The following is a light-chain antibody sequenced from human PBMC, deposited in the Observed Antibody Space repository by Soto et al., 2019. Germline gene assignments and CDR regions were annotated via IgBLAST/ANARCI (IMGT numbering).Light chain of an antibody. J-gene: IGKJ4*01. V-gene: IGKV1-39*01. CDR2: TTS. CDR3: QKGYIPPPT. CDR1: QSISNS. Sequence: DIQMTQAPSSLSASVGDRVTITCRASQSISNSLNGYQQKPGKAPDLLIYTTSTVQNGVPSRFSGSGSGTDLTLTISSLHSEDFAPYYCQKGYIPPPTFGGGTNVEIK.